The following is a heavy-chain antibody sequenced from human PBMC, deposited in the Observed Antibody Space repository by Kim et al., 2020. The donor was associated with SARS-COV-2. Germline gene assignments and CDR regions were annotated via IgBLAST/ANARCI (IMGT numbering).Heavy chain of an antibody. Sequence: SETLSLTCAVYGGSFSGYYWSWIRQPPGKGLVWIGEINHSGSTNYNPSLKSRVTISVDTSKNQFSLKLSSVTAADTAVYYCARVTAVAGKVFDYWGQGTLVTVSS. CDR3: ARVTAVAGKVFDY. J-gene: IGHJ4*02. D-gene: IGHD6-19*01. CDR2: INHSGST. V-gene: IGHV4-34*01. CDR1: GGSFSGYY.